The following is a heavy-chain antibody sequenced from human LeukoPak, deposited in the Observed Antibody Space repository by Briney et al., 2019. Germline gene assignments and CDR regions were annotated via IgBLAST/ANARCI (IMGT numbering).Heavy chain of an antibody. CDR1: GFTFSSYS. D-gene: IGHD3/OR15-3a*01. Sequence: RAGGSLRLSCVASGFTFSSYSMHWVRQAPGKGLEWLTLISYHGTNKEYTDSVDGRFTISRDNSKNTLFLQMNSLRTEDTAVYFCARSPERLGQGYLDSWGQGTLVTVSS. V-gene: IGHV3-30*04. CDR3: ARSPERLGQGYLDS. CDR2: ISYHGTNK. J-gene: IGHJ4*02.